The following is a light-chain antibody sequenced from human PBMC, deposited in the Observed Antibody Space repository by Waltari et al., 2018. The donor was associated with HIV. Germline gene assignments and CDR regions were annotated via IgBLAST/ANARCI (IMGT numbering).Light chain of an antibody. Sequence: QSALTQPASVSGSPGQSITLSCTGTSSDVATYNLVSWYQQHPGKAPKLMIYEVSKRPSGVSNRFSGSKSGNTASLTISGLQDEDEADYYCCSYAGSGTKVFGTGTKVTVL. CDR2: EVS. CDR1: SSDVATYNL. V-gene: IGLV2-23*02. J-gene: IGLJ1*01. CDR3: CSYAGSGTKV.